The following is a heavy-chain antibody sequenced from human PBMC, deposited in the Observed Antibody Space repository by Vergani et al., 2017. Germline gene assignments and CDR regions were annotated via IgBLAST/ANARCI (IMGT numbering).Heavy chain of an antibody. J-gene: IGHJ4*02. CDR1: GGSVSGYY. CDR2: INHSGST. V-gene: IGHV4-34*01. Sequence: QVQLQQWGAGLLKPSETLSLTCAVYGGSVSGYYWSWIRQPPGKGLEWIGEINHSGSTNYNPSLKSRVTISVDTSKNQFSLKLSSVTAADTAVYYCARRGILGDGDLTSLDYWGQGTLVTVSS. CDR3: ARRGILGDGDLTSLDY. D-gene: IGHD4-17*01.